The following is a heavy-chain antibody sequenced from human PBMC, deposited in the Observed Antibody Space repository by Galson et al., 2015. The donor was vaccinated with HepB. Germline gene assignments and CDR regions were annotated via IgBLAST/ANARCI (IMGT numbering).Heavy chain of an antibody. CDR2: LKQDGGEK. Sequence: SLRLSCAASGFTFSSYWMIWVRQAPGKGLEWVANLKQDGGEKYYVDSVKGRFTISRDNAKNSLYLQMNSLGDEDTAVYYCARDPIPDYWGQGTLVTVSS. CDR1: GFTFSSYW. V-gene: IGHV3-7*01. CDR3: ARDPIPDY. J-gene: IGHJ4*02.